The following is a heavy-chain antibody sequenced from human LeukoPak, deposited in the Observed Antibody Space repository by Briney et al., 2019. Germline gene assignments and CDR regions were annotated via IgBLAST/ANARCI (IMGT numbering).Heavy chain of an antibody. V-gene: IGHV1-8*01. CDR2: MNPNSGNT. J-gene: IGHJ4*02. CDR1: GYTFTSYD. D-gene: IGHD6-6*01. CDR3: ARGSGSSSLFDY. Sequence: ASVKVSCKASGYTFTSYDINWVRQATGQGLEWMGWMNPNSGNTGYAQKSQGRVTMTRNTSISTAYMELSSLRSEDTAVYYCARGSGSSSLFDYWGQGTLVTVSS.